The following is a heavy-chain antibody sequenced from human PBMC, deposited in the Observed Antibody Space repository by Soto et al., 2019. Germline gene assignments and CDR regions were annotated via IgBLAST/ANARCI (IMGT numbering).Heavy chain of an antibody. Sequence: GASLKISCKGSGYSFTSYWIGWVRQMPVKGLEWMGIICPGDSDTRYSPPFQGQVTISADKSINTAYLQWSSLGTSDSGIYYCTRXDGANYYLGPWGQGTQVTVSS. V-gene: IGHV5-51*01. D-gene: IGHD2-15*01. J-gene: IGHJ5*02. CDR1: GYSFTSYW. CDR3: TRXDGANYYLGP. CDR2: ICPGDSDT.